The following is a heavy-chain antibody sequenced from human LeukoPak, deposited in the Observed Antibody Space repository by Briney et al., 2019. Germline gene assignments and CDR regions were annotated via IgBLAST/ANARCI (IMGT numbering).Heavy chain of an antibody. J-gene: IGHJ4*02. D-gene: IGHD5-24*01. CDR3: AIRRDGYNSIDY. Sequence: SETLSLXCTVSGGSISSGSYYWSWIRQPAGKGLEWIGRIYTSGSTNYNPSLKSRVTISVDTSKNQFSLKLSSVTAADTAVYYCAIRRDGYNSIDYWGQGTLVTVSS. CDR1: GGSISSGSYY. CDR2: IYTSGST. V-gene: IGHV4-61*02.